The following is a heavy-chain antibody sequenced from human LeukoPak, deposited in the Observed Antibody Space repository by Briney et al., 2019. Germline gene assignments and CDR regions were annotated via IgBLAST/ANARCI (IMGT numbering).Heavy chain of an antibody. V-gene: IGHV4-31*03. CDR3: ARHYKVVVPAAIGWFDP. J-gene: IGHJ5*02. CDR2: IYYSGST. Sequence: SETLSLTCTVSGGSISSGGYYWSWIRQHPGTGLEWIGYIYYSGSTYYNPSLKSRVTISVDTSKNQFSLKLSSVTAADTAVYYCARHYKVVVPAAIGWFDPWGQGTLVTVSS. D-gene: IGHD2-2*02. CDR1: GGSISSGGYY.